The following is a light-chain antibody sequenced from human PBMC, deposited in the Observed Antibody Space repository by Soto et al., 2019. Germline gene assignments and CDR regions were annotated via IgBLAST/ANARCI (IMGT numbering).Light chain of an antibody. J-gene: IGKJ1*01. CDR2: KAS. V-gene: IGKV1-5*03. CDR3: KQYNSYWT. Sequence: DIQMTHSPSTLSASVRDRVTITFRASQSISSWLAWYPQKPGKAPNLLIYKASSLEGGVPSRFSGSGSGTEFTLTISSLQPDDFATYYCKQYNSYWTFGQGTKVDI. CDR1: QSISSW.